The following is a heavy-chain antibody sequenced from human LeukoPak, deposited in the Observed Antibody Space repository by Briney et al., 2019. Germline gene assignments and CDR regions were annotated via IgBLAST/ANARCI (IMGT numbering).Heavy chain of an antibody. CDR2: IKQDGSEK. CDR3: ARQVSYYYDSSGYYFGY. Sequence: GGSLRLSCAASGFTFSSYWMSWVRQAPGKGLEWVANIKQDGSEKYYVDSVKGRFTISRGNAKNSLYLQMNSLRAEDTAVYYCARQVSYYYDSSGYYFGYWGQGTLVTVSS. D-gene: IGHD3-22*01. V-gene: IGHV3-7*01. J-gene: IGHJ4*02. CDR1: GFTFSSYW.